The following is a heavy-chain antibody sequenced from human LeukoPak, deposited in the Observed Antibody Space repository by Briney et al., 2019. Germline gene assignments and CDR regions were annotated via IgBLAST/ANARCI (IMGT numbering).Heavy chain of an antibody. V-gene: IGHV4-39*01. J-gene: IGHJ6*03. CDR3: ARQRADYFYHYMDV. Sequence: SETLSLTCTVSGGSIDSSSYYWDWIRQPPGKGLEWLGNIYYSGTAFYTSSLKSRVTISTDMSKNQFSLRLTSVTAADTAVYYCARQRADYFYHYMDVWGKGTTVTVSS. CDR1: GGSIDSSSYY. CDR2: IYYSGTA.